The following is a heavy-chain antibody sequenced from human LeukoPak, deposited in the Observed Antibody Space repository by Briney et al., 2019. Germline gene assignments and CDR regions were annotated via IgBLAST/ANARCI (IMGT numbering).Heavy chain of an antibody. D-gene: IGHD3-22*01. Sequence: GGSLRLSCEGSGFTFSSYGINWVRQAPGKGLEWVAVISYDGSNKHYADSVKGRFTVSRDNSKNTLYLEMNSLRAEDTAVYYCAKEVWYYYDTRGYYMDVWGKGTTVSVSS. CDR2: ISYDGSNK. V-gene: IGHV3-30*18. CDR1: GFTFSSYG. J-gene: IGHJ6*03. CDR3: AKEVWYYYDTRGYYMDV.